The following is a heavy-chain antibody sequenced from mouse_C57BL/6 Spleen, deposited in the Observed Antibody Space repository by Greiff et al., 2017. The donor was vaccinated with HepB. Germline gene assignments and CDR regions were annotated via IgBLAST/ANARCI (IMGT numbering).Heavy chain of an antibody. J-gene: IGHJ3*01. CDR2: INPNNGGT. D-gene: IGHD1-1*01. CDR1: GYTFTDYN. CDR3: AREGGYGSSYPY. Sequence: VQLKQSGPELVKPGASVKMSCKASGYTFTDYNMHWVKQSHGKSLEWIGYINPNNGGTSYNQKFKGKATLTVNKSSSTAYMELRSLTSEDSAVYYCAREGGYGSSYPYWGQGTLVTVSA. V-gene: IGHV1-22*01.